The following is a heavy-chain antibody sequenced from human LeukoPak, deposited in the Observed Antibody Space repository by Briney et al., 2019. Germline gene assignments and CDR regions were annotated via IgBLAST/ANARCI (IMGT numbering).Heavy chain of an antibody. V-gene: IGHV3-23*01. J-gene: IGHJ4*02. CDR3: AKGDDILTGYLSYFDY. Sequence: GGSLRLSCAASGFTFRTYAMNWVRQAPGKGLEWVSGISGSGDNTYYADSVKGRFTISRDNSKNTLYLQMNSLRAEVTAVYYCAKGDDILTGYLSYFDYWGQGTLVTVSS. D-gene: IGHD3-9*01. CDR1: GFTFRTYA. CDR2: ISGSGDNT.